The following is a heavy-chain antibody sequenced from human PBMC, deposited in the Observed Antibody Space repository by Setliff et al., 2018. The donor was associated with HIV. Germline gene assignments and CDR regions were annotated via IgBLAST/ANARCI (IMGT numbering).Heavy chain of an antibody. CDR2: IHDNGKA. Sequence: SETLSLTCTVSGDYISSDDYYWGWIRQAPGKGLEWMGFIHDNGKAFYDTALKSRLTMYADTSRTQFYLNLRSVTASDTTVYYCVRYRSKIDWFDPWGQGTPVTVSS. CDR1: GDYISSDDYY. V-gene: IGHV4-39*01. CDR3: VRYRSKIDWFDP. J-gene: IGHJ5*02. D-gene: IGHD1-26*01.